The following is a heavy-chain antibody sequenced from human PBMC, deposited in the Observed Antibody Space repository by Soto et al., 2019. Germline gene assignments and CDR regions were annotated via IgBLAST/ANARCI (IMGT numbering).Heavy chain of an antibody. CDR1: GFTFSDHY. CDR2: TRNKANSYTT. Sequence: GGSLRLSCAASGFTFSDHYMDWVRQAPGKGLEWVGRTRNKANSYTTEYAASVKGQVTISADKSISTAYLQWSSLKASDTAMYYCARHVEYSGYDYEGEYMDVWGKGTTVTVSS. J-gene: IGHJ6*03. CDR3: ARHVEYSGYDYEGEYMDV. D-gene: IGHD5-12*01. V-gene: IGHV3-72*01.